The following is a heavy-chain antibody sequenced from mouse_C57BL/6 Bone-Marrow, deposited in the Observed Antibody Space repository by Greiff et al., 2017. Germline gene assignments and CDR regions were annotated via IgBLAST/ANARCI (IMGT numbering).Heavy chain of an antibody. V-gene: IGHV14-4*01. CDR1: GFNIKDDY. CDR2: IDPENGDT. D-gene: IGHD1-1*01. Sequence: VQLQQSGAELVRPGASVKLSCTASGFNIKDDYMHWVKQRPEQGLEWIGWIDPENGDTEYASKFQGKANITADTSSNTSYLQFSSLTSEDTAVYYCTTCCITTVVAHFDYWGQGTTLTVSS. CDR3: TTCCITTVVAHFDY. J-gene: IGHJ2*01.